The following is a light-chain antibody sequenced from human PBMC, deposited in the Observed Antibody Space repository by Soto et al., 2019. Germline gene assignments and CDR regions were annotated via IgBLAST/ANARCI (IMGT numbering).Light chain of an antibody. V-gene: IGKV1D-16*01. CDR1: QGVGRL. J-gene: IGKJ4*01. CDR2: SAS. Sequence: IQMTQSPSSLSASVGDTVTITCRASQGVGRLLGWYQQKPEKATKSLIYSASSLQSAIPSRFSGSGSGTDFTLTISNLQPEDFATYYCQQYSGYPTFGGGTKVEMK. CDR3: QQYSGYPT.